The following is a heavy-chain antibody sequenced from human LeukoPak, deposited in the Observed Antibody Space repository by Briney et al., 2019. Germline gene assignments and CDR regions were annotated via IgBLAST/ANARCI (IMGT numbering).Heavy chain of an antibody. CDR3: ARDQDSSGYYWDWFDP. D-gene: IGHD3-22*01. Sequence: ASVKVSCKASGYTFTSYGISWVRQAPGQGLEWMGWISAYNGNTNHAQKLQGRVTMTTDTSTSTAYMELRSLRSDDTAVYYCARDQDSSGYYWDWFDPWGQGTLVTVSS. CDR2: ISAYNGNT. CDR1: GYTFTSYG. J-gene: IGHJ5*02. V-gene: IGHV1-18*01.